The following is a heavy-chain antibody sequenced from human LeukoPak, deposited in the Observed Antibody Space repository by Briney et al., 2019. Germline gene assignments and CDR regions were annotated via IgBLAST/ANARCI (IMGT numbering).Heavy chain of an antibody. Sequence: GGSLRLSCAASGFTFSSYGMHWVRQAPGKGLEWVAVIWYDGSNKYYPDSVKGRFTISRDNSKNTLYLQMNSLRAEDTAVYYCARDAPTRSYYFDYWGQGTLVTVSS. CDR2: IWYDGSNK. V-gene: IGHV3-33*01. J-gene: IGHJ4*02. CDR1: GFTFSSYG. CDR3: ARDAPTRSYYFDY. D-gene: IGHD1/OR15-1a*01.